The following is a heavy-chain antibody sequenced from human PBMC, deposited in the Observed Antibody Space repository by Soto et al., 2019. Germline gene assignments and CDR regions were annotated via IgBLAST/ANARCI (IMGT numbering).Heavy chain of an antibody. Sequence: EVQLVESGGGLVQPGGSPRLSCAASGFTFSSYEMNWVRQAPGKGLEWVSYISSSGSTIYYADSVKGRFTISRDNAKNSLYLQMNSLRAEDTAVYYCARDDIVVVPAAAGSMDVWGQGTTVTVSS. V-gene: IGHV3-48*03. D-gene: IGHD2-2*01. CDR3: ARDDIVVVPAAAGSMDV. CDR2: ISSSGSTI. CDR1: GFTFSSYE. J-gene: IGHJ6*02.